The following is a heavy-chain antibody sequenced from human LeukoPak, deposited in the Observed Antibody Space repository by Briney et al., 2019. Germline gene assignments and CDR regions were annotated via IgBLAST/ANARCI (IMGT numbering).Heavy chain of an antibody. J-gene: IGHJ3*02. D-gene: IGHD4-17*01. CDR3: ARPGYGDYGTDAFDI. Sequence: PGGSLRLSCAASGFTFSSYAMHWVRQAPGKGLEYVSAISGNGGSTYYANSVKGRFSISRDNSKNTLYLQMGSLRAEDMAVYYCARPGYGDYGTDAFDIWGQGTMVTVSS. CDR2: ISGNGGST. CDR1: GFTFSSYA. V-gene: IGHV3-64*01.